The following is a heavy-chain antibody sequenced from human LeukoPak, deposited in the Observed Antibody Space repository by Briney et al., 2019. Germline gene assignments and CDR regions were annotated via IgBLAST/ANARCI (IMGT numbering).Heavy chain of an antibody. CDR1: GFTFSTSW. Sequence: GGSLRLSCTASGFTFSTSWMHWVRQAPGKGLVWVSRITHVGTGTTYADSVKGRFTISRDNAKGTVYLQMNSLRAEDTAVYYCARDRGSGRFDPWGQGTLVTVSS. J-gene: IGHJ5*02. CDR3: ARDRGSGRFDP. V-gene: IGHV3-74*01. D-gene: IGHD3-10*01. CDR2: ITHVGTGT.